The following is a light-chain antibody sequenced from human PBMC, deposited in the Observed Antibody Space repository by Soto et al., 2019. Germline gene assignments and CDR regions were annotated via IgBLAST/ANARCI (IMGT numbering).Light chain of an antibody. V-gene: IGKV3-15*01. CDR1: QSVSSN. Sequence: EIVMTQSPATLSVSPGERATLSCRASQSVSSNLAGYQQKPGQAPRLLLYGASTRTTGIPARLSGSGSGTEFTLTISSLQSEDFAVYYCQQYNNWPPITFGQGTRLEIK. CDR3: QQYNNWPPIT. CDR2: GAS. J-gene: IGKJ5*01.